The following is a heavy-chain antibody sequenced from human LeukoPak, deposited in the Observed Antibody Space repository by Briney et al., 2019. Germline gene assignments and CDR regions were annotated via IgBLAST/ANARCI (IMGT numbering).Heavy chain of an antibody. V-gene: IGHV1-46*01. CDR2: INPSGGST. D-gene: IGHD6-19*01. CDR1: GYTFTSYY. Sequence: ASVKVSCKASGYTFTSYYMHWVRQAPAQGLEWMGIINPSGGSTSYAQKFQGRVTMTRDTSTSTVYRELSSLRSEDTAVYYCARVGHIRQWLVPHADYWGQGTLVTVSS. CDR3: ARVGHIRQWLVPHADY. J-gene: IGHJ4*02.